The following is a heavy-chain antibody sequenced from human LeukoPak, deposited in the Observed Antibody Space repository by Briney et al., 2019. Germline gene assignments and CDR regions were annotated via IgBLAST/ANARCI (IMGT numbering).Heavy chain of an antibody. D-gene: IGHD6-13*01. V-gene: IGHV4-34*01. CDR1: GGSFSGYY. CDR3: ARDVVAAAGSFDY. J-gene: IGHJ4*02. Sequence: SETLSLTCAVYGGSFSGYYWSWIRQPPGKGLEWIGEINHSGSTNYSPSLKGRVTMSVDTSKNQFSLKLSSVTAADTAVYYCARDVVAAAGSFDYWGQGTQVTVSS. CDR2: INHSGST.